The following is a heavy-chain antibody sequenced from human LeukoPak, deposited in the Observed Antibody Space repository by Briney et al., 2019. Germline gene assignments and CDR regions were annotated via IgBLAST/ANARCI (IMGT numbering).Heavy chain of an antibody. Sequence: GGSLRLSCAASGFTFSSYAMSWVRQAPGKGLEWVSAISGGGGSTYSADSVKGRFTISRVNSKNTLYLQMNNLRAQDTAVYYWGGGYRVFDPWGQGTLVTVSS. J-gene: IGHJ5*02. V-gene: IGHV3-23*01. D-gene: IGHD2-15*01. CDR3: GGGYRVFDP. CDR1: GFTFSSYA. CDR2: ISGGGGST.